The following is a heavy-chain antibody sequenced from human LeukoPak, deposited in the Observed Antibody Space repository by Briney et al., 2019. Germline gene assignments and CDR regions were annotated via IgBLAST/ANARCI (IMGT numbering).Heavy chain of an antibody. CDR3: AKQGAVRQDYYMDV. D-gene: IGHD3-16*01. V-gene: IGHV1-69*06. CDR2: IIPIFGTP. CDR1: GGSFSSYA. Sequence: SVNVSCKASGGSFSSYAITWVRQAPGQGLECMGRIIPIFGTPTYAQKFQGRVTITADMGSSTAYLELTSLTAEDTARYFCAKQGAVRQDYYMDVWGNGTTVTVSS. J-gene: IGHJ6*03.